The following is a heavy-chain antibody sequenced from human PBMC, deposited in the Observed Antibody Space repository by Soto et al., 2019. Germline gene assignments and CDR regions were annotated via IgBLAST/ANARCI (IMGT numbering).Heavy chain of an antibody. Sequence: QITLKESGPTLVKPTQTLTLTCTFSGFSFGVSGVGVGWIRQPPGKALEWLALVFWHDDKRYNPSLRSRLTITKDAPKNQVVLTMTNMDPLDTATYFCARAYTYDLDYWGQGTLVSVSS. CDR3: ARAYTYDLDY. CDR2: VFWHDDK. J-gene: IGHJ4*02. D-gene: IGHD5-18*01. CDR1: GFSFGVSGVG. V-gene: IGHV2-5*01.